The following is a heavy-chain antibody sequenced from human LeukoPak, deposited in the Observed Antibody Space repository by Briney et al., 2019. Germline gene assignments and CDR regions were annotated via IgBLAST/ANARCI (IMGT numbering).Heavy chain of an antibody. V-gene: IGHV3-23*01. Sequence: PGGSLRLSCAASGFTFRNSVMSWVRQAPGKGLEWVSAISGSGDSTFYADSVKGRFTISRDNSKNTLYLEMNSLRAEDTAVYYCAKDMRNWNDGRGLDYWGQGTLVTVSS. J-gene: IGHJ4*02. D-gene: IGHD1-1*01. CDR2: ISGSGDST. CDR3: AKDMRNWNDGRGLDY. CDR1: GFTFRNSV.